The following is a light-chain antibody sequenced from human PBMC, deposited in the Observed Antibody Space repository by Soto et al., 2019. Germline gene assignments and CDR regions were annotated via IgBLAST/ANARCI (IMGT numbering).Light chain of an antibody. CDR3: QQYYSAPLT. J-gene: IGKJ4*01. V-gene: IGKV4-1*01. CDR1: QSVLYSSNNRNY. CDR2: WAS. Sequence: DIVMTQSPDSLAVSLGERATINCKSSQSVLYSSNNRNYLAWYQQRLGQPPKLIFYWASTRESGVPDRFSGSGSGTDFTLTISSLQAEDVAVYYCQQYYSAPLTFGVGTKVEIK.